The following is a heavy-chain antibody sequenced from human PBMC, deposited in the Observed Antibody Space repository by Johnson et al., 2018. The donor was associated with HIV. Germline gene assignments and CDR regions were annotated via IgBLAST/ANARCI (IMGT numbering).Heavy chain of an antibody. Sequence: QVQLVESGGGVVQPGRSLRLSCEASGFSFSRYAMHWVRQAPGKGLEWVAVISYDGSNKYYADSVKGRFTISRDNSKNTLYLQMNSLRAEDTAVYYCAREIIAAADDIWGQGTMVTVSS. CDR1: GFSFSRYA. J-gene: IGHJ3*02. D-gene: IGHD6-13*01. CDR2: ISYDGSNK. CDR3: AREIIAAADDI. V-gene: IGHV3-30-3*01.